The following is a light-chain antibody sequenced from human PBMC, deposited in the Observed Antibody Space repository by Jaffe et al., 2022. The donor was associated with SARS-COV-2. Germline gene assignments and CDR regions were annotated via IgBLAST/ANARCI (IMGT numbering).Light chain of an antibody. CDR3: QQHYSSPWT. Sequence: DIVMTQSPDSLAVSLGERATINCKSSQTVLSNPNNKNYLTWFQQKPGQPPKLLVYWASVRESGVPDRFSGSGSGTDFTLTISSLQAEDVAVYYCQQHYSSPWTFGQGTRVEIK. CDR1: QTVLSNPNNKNY. J-gene: IGKJ1*01. CDR2: WAS. V-gene: IGKV4-1*01.